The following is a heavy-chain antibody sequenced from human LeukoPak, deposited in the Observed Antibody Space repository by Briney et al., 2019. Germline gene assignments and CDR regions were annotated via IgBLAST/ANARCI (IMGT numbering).Heavy chain of an antibody. J-gene: IGHJ4*02. D-gene: IGHD4-17*01. Sequence: SETLSLTCTVSGYSISSGYYWGWIRQPPGKGLEWIGTIYHSGSTYYNPSLKSRVTISVDTSKNQFSLKLSSVTAADTAVYYCARDRATTVFDYWGQGTLVTVSS. V-gene: IGHV4-38-2*02. CDR1: GYSISSGYY. CDR3: ARDRATTVFDY. CDR2: IYHSGST.